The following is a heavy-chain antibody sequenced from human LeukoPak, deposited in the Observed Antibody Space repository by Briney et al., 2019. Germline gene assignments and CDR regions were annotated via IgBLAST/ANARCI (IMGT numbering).Heavy chain of an antibody. CDR1: GGSFSGYY. CDR2: INHSGST. Sequence: SETLSLTCAVYGGSFSGYYWSWIRRPPGKGLEWIGEINHSGSTNYNPSLKSRVTISVDTSKNQFSLKLSSVTAADTAVYYCAIGGYCSSTSCYGGFDPWGQGTLVTVSS. D-gene: IGHD2-2*01. J-gene: IGHJ5*02. V-gene: IGHV4-34*01. CDR3: AIGGYCSSTSCYGGFDP.